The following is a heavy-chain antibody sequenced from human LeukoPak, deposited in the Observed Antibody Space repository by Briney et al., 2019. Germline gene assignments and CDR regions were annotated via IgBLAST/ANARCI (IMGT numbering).Heavy chain of an antibody. CDR1: GFTFSSYW. V-gene: IGHV3-7*01. D-gene: IGHD4-23*01. Sequence: GGSLRLSCAASGFTFSSYWMSWVRQAPGKGLEWVANIKQDGSEKYYVDSVKGRFTISRDNAKNPLYLQMNSLRAEDTAVYYCARAFLRWGYYFGYWGQGTLVTVSS. CDR3: ARAFLRWGYYFGY. CDR2: IKQDGSEK. J-gene: IGHJ4*02.